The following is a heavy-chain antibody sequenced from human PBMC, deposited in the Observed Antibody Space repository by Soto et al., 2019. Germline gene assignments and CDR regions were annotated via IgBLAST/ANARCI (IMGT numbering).Heavy chain of an antibody. CDR1: GYTFTSYA. CDR2: INAGNGNT. V-gene: IGHV1-3*01. Sequence: ASVKVSCKASGYTFTSYAMHWVRQAPGQRLEWMGWINAGNGNTKYSQKFQGRVTITRDTSASTAYMELSSRRSEDTVVYYCVRDHGFFEWLPNYLDYWGQGPLVTFSS. D-gene: IGHD3-3*01. J-gene: IGHJ4*02. CDR3: VRDHGFFEWLPNYLDY.